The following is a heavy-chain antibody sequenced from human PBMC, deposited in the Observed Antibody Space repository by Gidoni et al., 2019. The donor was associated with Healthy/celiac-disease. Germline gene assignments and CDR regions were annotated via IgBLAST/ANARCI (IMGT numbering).Heavy chain of an antibody. V-gene: IGHV3-48*03. CDR2: ISSSGSTI. Sequence: EVQLVESGGGLVQPGWSLRLSCAASGFPFSSYEMNWVRQAPGKGLEWVSYISSSGSTIYYADSVKGRFTISRDNAKNSLYLQMNSLRAEDTAVYYCASSYSSSWYVSDYWGQGTLVTVSS. J-gene: IGHJ4*02. D-gene: IGHD6-13*01. CDR3: ASSYSSSWYVSDY. CDR1: GFPFSSYE.